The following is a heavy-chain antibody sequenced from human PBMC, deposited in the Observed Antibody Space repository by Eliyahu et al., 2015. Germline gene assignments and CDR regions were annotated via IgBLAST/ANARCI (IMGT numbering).Heavy chain of an antibody. D-gene: IGHD1-14*01. CDR1: GFXFGSYS. J-gene: IGHJ3*02. Sequence: EVQLVESGGGLVKPGGSLRLSCAASGFXFGSYSMNWVRQAPGKGLEWVSSISSSSSYIYYADSVKGRFTISRDNAKNSLYLQMNSLRAEDTAVYYCAREGPDSTTNAFDIWGQGTMVTVSS. CDR3: AREGPDSTTNAFDI. CDR2: ISSSSSYI. V-gene: IGHV3-21*01.